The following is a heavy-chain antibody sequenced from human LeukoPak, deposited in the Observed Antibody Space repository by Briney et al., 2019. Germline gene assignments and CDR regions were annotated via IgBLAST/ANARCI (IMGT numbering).Heavy chain of an antibody. J-gene: IGHJ5*02. CDR3: ARHRKVGSWFDP. CDR2: IYYSGRT. CDR1: GGSISSYS. D-gene: IGHD1-26*01. Sequence: PSETLSLTCTVSGGSISSYSWSWIRQPPRKRLERIGYIYYSGRTNSNPCLTSRVTISVDTSKKQFSLKLSSVTGADPAVYYCARHRKVGSWFDPWGQGTLVTVSS. V-gene: IGHV4-59*01.